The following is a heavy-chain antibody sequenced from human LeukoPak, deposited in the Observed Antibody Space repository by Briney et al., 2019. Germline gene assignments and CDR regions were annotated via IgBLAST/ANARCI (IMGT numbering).Heavy chain of an antibody. J-gene: IGHJ4*02. CDR2: ISYDGSNK. V-gene: IGHV3-30*18. Sequence: GGSLRLSCAASGFTFSSYEMNWVRQAPGKGLEWVAVISYDGSNKYYADSVKGRFTISRDNSKNTLYLQMNSLRAEDTAVYYCAKDWAYMCRSSWYYFDYWGQGTLVTVS. CDR1: GFTFSSYE. D-gene: IGHD6-13*01. CDR3: AKDWAYMCRSSWYYFDY.